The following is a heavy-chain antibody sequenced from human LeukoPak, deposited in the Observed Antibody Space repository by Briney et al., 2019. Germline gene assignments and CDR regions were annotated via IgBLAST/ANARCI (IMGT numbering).Heavy chain of an antibody. J-gene: IGHJ4*02. CDR2: IYHSGSA. Sequence: PSETLSLTCAVSGYSISSGYYWGWIRQPPGKGLEGIGNIYHSGSAYYNPSLKSRVTMSVDTSKNQFSLKLSSVTAADTAVYYCARHVGYSYAYVDYWGQGTLVTVSS. CDR1: GYSISSGYY. D-gene: IGHD5-18*01. V-gene: IGHV4-38-2*01. CDR3: ARHVGYSYAYVDY.